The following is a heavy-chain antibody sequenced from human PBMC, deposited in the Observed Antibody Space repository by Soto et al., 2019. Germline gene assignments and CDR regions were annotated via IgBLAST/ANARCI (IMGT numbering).Heavy chain of an antibody. CDR1: GFTFSSYA. V-gene: IGHV3-23*01. J-gene: IGHJ4*02. D-gene: IGHD1-26*01. Sequence: GGSLRLSCAASGFTFSSYAMSWVRQAPGKGLEWVSAISGSGGSTYYADSVKGRFTISRDNSKNTLYLQMNSLRSEDTAVYYCAIGLGATYFFYYFDYWGQGTLVTVS. CDR3: AIGLGATYFFYYFDY. CDR2: ISGSGGST.